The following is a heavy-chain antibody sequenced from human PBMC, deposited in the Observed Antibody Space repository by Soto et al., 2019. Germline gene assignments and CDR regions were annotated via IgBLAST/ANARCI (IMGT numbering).Heavy chain of an antibody. CDR2: LSYDRSTK. D-gene: IGHD4-17*01. CDR1: GFTFNTYA. CDR3: ARGSMTTVTSIDH. J-gene: IGHJ4*02. V-gene: IGHV3-30-3*01. Sequence: QVKLVESGGGVVQSGRSLRLSCAASGFTFNTYAMHWVRQAPGKGLAWVAFLSYDRSTKYYADSVKGRFSISRDNSKNTLYLQMDRLRAEDTAVYYCARGSMTTVTSIDHWGQGTLVTVSS.